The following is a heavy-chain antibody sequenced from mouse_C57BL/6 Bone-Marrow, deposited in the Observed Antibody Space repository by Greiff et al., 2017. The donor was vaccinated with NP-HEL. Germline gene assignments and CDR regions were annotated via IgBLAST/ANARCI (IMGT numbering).Heavy chain of an antibody. CDR3: TTITTVVAKGGY. D-gene: IGHD1-1*01. V-gene: IGHV14-4*01. Sequence: VQLQQSGAELVRPGASVKLSCTASGFNIKDDYMHWVKQRPEQGLEWIGWIDPENGDTEYASKFQGKATITADTSSNTAYLQLSSLTSEDTAVYYCTTITTVVAKGGYWGQGTTLTVSS. J-gene: IGHJ2*01. CDR2: IDPENGDT. CDR1: GFNIKDDY.